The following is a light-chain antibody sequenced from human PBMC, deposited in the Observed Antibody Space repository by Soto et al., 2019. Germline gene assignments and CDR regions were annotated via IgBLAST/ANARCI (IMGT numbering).Light chain of an antibody. V-gene: IGLV2-14*01. Sequence: QSALTQPASVSGSPGQSITISCTGTSSDVGGYNYVSWYQQHPGKAPKLMIYDVSNRPSGVSNLFSGSKSGNTASLTISGLQAEDEADYYCSSYTSSSTRVFGGGTKLTVL. CDR3: SSYTSSSTRV. J-gene: IGLJ3*02. CDR1: SSDVGGYNY. CDR2: DVS.